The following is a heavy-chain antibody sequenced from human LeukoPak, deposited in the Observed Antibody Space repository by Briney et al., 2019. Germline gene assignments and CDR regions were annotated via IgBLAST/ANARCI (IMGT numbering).Heavy chain of an antibody. Sequence: ASVKVSCKASGYTFTSYDINWVRQATGQGLEWMGWMNPNSGNTGYAQKFQGRVTITRNTSISTAYMELSSLRSEDTAVYYCASVNPQRPDCSSTSCFVDAFDIWGQGTMVTVSS. CDR2: MNPNSGNT. J-gene: IGHJ3*02. CDR3: ASVNPQRPDCSSTSCFVDAFDI. D-gene: IGHD2-2*01. CDR1: GYTFTSYD. V-gene: IGHV1-8*03.